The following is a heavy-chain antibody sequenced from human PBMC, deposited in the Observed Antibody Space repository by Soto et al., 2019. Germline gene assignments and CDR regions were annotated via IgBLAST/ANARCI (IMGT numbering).Heavy chain of an antibody. CDR1: GGAISSYY. CDR3: ARVAFSYFGMDV. V-gene: IGHV4-4*07. CDR2: VFSSGST. J-gene: IGHJ6*02. D-gene: IGHD3-3*02. Sequence: QVQLQESGPGLVKPSETLSLRCSVPGGAISSYYWSWVRQPAGKGLEWIGRVFSSGSTNYNASLKSSVTMSIDTSKNEVSLTLRSVTAADTAVYYCARVAFSYFGMDVWGPGTTVTVSS.